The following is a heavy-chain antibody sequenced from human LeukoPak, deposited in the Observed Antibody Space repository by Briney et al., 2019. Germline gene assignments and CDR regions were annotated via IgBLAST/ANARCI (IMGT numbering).Heavy chain of an antibody. D-gene: IGHD6-6*01. J-gene: IGHJ4*02. V-gene: IGHV3-23*01. CDR1: GFFLRSFA. CDR3: ARGKGTSYLSSFDY. CDR2: ISDSGGST. Sequence: GGCLRVSRVASGFFLRSFAMSWVRQAPGQGLGWVLAISDSGGSTYYADSVKGRFTISKDNSNNTLYLQMNSLRAADKAVYYCARGKGTSYLSSFDYWGQGTLVTVSS.